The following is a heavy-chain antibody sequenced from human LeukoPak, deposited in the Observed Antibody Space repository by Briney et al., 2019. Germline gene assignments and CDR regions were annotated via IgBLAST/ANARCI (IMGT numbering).Heavy chain of an antibody. J-gene: IGHJ4*02. CDR3: ARVMVVTWGFDY. D-gene: IGHD4/OR15-4a*01. CDR2: IYYSGST. V-gene: IGHV4-59*12. Sequence: SXXLSLTCTVSGGSISSYYWSWIRQPPGKGLEWIGYIYYSGSTNYNPSLKSRVTISVETSKKQFSLKLSSVTAADTAVYYCARVMVVTWGFDYWGQGTLVTVSS. CDR1: GGSISSYY.